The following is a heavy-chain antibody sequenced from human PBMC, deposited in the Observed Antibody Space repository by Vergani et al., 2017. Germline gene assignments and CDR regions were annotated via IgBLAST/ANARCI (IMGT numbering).Heavy chain of an antibody. CDR1: GFTFSSYS. D-gene: IGHD2-21*02. CDR2: ISSSSSYI. CDR3: ARVGGLVVVTAXFDY. V-gene: IGHV3-21*01. J-gene: IGHJ4*02. Sequence: EVQLVESGGGLVKPGGSLRLSCAASGFTFSSYSMSWVRQAPGKGLEWVSSISSSSSYIYYADSVKGRFTISRDNAKNSLYLQMNSLRAEDTAVYYCARVGGLVVVTAXFDYWGQGTLVIVSS.